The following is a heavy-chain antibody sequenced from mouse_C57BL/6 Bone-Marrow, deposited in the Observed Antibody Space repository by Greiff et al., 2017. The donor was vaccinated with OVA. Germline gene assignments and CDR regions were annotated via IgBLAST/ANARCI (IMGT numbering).Heavy chain of an antibody. CDR3: ARRYGSSYHYWYFDV. CDR1: GFTFSDYG. D-gene: IGHD1-1*01. V-gene: IGHV5-17*01. J-gene: IGHJ1*03. CDR2: ISSGSSTI. Sequence: EVQRVESGGGLVKPGGSLKLSCAASGFTFSDYGMHWVRQAPEKGLEWVAYISSGSSTIYYADTVKGRFTISRDNAKNTLFLQMTSLRSEDTSMYYCARRYGSSYHYWYFDVWGTGTTVTVSS.